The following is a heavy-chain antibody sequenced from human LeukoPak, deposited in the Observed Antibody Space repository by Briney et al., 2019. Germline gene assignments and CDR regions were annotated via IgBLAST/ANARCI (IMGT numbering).Heavy chain of an antibody. CDR3: AKDGAKDDRTGSLGHYFDY. CDR2: ISGSSGNA. CDR1: GFTFSSYA. V-gene: IGHV3-23*01. J-gene: IGHJ4*02. Sequence: TGGSLRLSCAASGFTFSSYAMNWVRQVPEKGLEWVSAISGSSGNANYADSVKGRFTVSRDNSKNTLFLQMISLRAEGTALYYCAKDGAKDDRTGSLGHYFDYWGQGILVIVSS. D-gene: IGHD3-22*01.